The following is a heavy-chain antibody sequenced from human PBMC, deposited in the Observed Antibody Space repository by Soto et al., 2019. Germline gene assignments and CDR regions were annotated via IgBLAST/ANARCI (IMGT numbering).Heavy chain of an antibody. CDR1: GFTFRSYG. CDR2: ISYDGSNK. CDR3: AKENYYDSSGYYYVPHDY. Sequence: PGGSLRLSCAASGFTFRSYGMHWVRQAPGKGLEWVAVISYDGSNKYYADSVKGRFTISRDKSKNTLYLQMNSLRAEDTAVYYCAKENYYDSSGYYYVPHDYWGQGTLVTVSS. V-gene: IGHV3-30*18. D-gene: IGHD3-22*01. J-gene: IGHJ4*02.